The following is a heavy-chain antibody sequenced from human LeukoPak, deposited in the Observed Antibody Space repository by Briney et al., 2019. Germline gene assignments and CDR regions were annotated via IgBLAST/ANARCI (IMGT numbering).Heavy chain of an antibody. V-gene: IGHV4-59*11. D-gene: IGHD1-26*01. Sequence: SETLSLTCTVSGGSISSHYWSWIRQPPGKGLEWIGYIYYSGSTNYNPSLKSRVTMSVDTSKNQFSLKLSSVTAADTAVYYCAREGSGSYPDWGQGTLVTVSS. J-gene: IGHJ4*02. CDR2: IYYSGST. CDR1: GGSISSHY. CDR3: AREGSGSYPD.